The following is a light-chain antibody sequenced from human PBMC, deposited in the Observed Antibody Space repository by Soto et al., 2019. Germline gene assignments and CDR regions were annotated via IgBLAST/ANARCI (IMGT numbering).Light chain of an antibody. Sequence: DIVMTQSPDSLPVSLGERATINCKSSQSLLYSSNNKNYLAWYQQKPGQPPKLLIFWASTRESGVPDRFSGSGSGTDFTLTISRLQADDFATYYCQQYKDYVYTFGQGTKVESK. CDR1: QSLLYSSNNKNY. CDR2: WAS. CDR3: QQYKDYVYT. V-gene: IGKV4-1*01. J-gene: IGKJ2*01.